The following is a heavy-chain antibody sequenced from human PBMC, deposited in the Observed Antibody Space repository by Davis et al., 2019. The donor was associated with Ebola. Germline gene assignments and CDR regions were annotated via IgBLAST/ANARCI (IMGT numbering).Heavy chain of an antibody. CDR1: GGSFSGYY. J-gene: IGHJ6*02. V-gene: IGHV4-34*01. CDR2: INHSGST. CDR3: GALGASKLYYGTDV. D-gene: IGHD3-16*01. Sequence: MPSETLSLTCAVYGGSFSGYYWSWIRQPPGKGLEWIGEINHSGSTNYNPSLRSRVTISVDTSKNQFSLRLSSLTAADTAVYYCGALGASKLYYGTDVWGQGTTVIVSS.